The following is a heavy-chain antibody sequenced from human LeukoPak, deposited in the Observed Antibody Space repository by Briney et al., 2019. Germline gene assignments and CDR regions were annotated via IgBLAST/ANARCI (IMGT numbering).Heavy chain of an antibody. CDR2: IYYSGST. D-gene: IGHD6-19*01. CDR1: GGSISSYY. CDR3: ARQLRGEAVAGHLQPFDY. V-gene: IGHV4-59*08. J-gene: IGHJ4*02. Sequence: PSETLSLTCAVSGGSISSYYWSWLRQPPGKGLEWIGYIYYSGSTNYNPSLKSRVTISVDTFKNQFSLKLSSVTAADTAVYFCARQLRGEAVAGHLQPFDYWGQGTLVTVSS.